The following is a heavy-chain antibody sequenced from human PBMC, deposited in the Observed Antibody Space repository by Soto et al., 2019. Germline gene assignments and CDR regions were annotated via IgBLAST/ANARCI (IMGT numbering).Heavy chain of an antibody. CDR2: VSGSGDST. D-gene: IGHD2-21*02. J-gene: IGHJ4*02. CDR3: AKGRASDCPGCTQDY. V-gene: IGHV3-23*01. Sequence: EVQLLESGGGLAQPGGSLRLSCAASAFTFSSYAMSWVRQAPGKGLEWVSAVSGSGDSTYYADSVKGRFTISRDNSKKTLYLQMTSLRAEETAVYYCAKGRASDCPGCTQDYWGPGTLVTVSS. CDR1: AFTFSSYA.